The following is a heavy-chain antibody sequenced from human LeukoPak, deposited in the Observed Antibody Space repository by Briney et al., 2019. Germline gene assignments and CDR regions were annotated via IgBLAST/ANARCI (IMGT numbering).Heavy chain of an antibody. V-gene: IGHV4-30-2*01. CDR3: ARVGTGIKQPPL. CDR1: GGSISSGDYY. CDR2: IHSTGTT. D-gene: IGHD1-14*01. Sequence: SSETLSLTCSVSGGSISSGDYYWNWIWQPPGKGLEWIGYIHSTGTTYYSPSFRGRVDMSLDGSKNQIFLRLASVSAADTAFYYCARVGTGIKQPPLWGQGILVTVSS. J-gene: IGHJ4*02.